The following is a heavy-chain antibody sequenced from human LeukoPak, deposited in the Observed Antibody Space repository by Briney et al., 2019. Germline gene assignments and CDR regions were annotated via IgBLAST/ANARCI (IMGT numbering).Heavy chain of an antibody. Sequence: PGGSLRLSCAASAFTFSTYPMSWVRQAPGKGLEWVSAISGVGGSTFYADSVKGRFTISRDNVKNTLYLQMNSLRVEDTALYYCARVRSSSWYDYWGQGALVTVSS. CDR3: ARVRSSSWYDY. D-gene: IGHD6-13*01. J-gene: IGHJ4*02. V-gene: IGHV3-23*01. CDR2: ISGVGGST. CDR1: AFTFSTYP.